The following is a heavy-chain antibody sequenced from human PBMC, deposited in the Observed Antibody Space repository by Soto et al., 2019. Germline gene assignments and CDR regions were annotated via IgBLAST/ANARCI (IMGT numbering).Heavy chain of an antibody. D-gene: IGHD2-2*01. J-gene: IGHJ6*02. CDR2: IKQDGSEK. CDR1: GFTFSSYW. Sequence: GGSLRLSCAASGFTFSSYWMSWVRQAPGKGLEWVANIKQDGSEKYYVDSVKGRFTISRDNAKNSLYLQMNSLRAEDTAVYYCARERIVVPTALDYYYGMDVWGQGTTVTVSS. CDR3: ARERIVVPTALDYYYGMDV. V-gene: IGHV3-7*01.